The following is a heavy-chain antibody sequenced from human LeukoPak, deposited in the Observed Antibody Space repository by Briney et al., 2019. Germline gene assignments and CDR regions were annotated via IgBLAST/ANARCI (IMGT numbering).Heavy chain of an antibody. Sequence: PGGSLRLSCAASGFTFSSYSMSWVRQAPGKGLEWVAGLGRTGEYKYYADSVKGRFTISRDNSKDTVSLQMNSLRAEDSAIYYCVKDRSCDTSMPMDAWGQGTTVTVSS. D-gene: IGHD2/OR15-2a*01. CDR3: VKDRSCDTSMPMDA. J-gene: IGHJ6*02. V-gene: IGHV3-23*01. CDR2: LGRTGEYK. CDR1: GFTFSSYS.